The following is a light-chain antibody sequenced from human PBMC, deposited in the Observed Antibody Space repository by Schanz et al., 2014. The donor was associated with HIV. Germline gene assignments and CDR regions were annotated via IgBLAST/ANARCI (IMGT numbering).Light chain of an antibody. CDR1: QTIADS. Sequence: IQMTQSPSSLTASLGDRVTITCRASQTIADSLSWYQHIPGKAPKLLIYAASNFQSGVQSRISGSGSGTSFSLTISSLQREDAANYYCQQSYSDRTFGQGTKVQVK. CDR3: QQSYSDRT. J-gene: IGKJ1*01. CDR2: AAS. V-gene: IGKV1-39*01.